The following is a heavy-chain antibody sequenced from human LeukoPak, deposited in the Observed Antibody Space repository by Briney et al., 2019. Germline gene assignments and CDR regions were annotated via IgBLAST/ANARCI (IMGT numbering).Heavy chain of an antibody. CDR1: GGSISSGGYS. CDR3: ARGVTMVRGVISWFDP. D-gene: IGHD3-10*01. CDR2: IYHSGST. V-gene: IGHV4-30-2*01. Sequence: SETLSLTCAVSGGSISSGGYSWSWIRQPPGKGLEWIGYIYHSGSTYYNPSLKSRVTISVDRSKNQFSLKLSSVTAADTAVYYCARGVTMVRGVISWFDPWGQGTLVTVSS. J-gene: IGHJ5*02.